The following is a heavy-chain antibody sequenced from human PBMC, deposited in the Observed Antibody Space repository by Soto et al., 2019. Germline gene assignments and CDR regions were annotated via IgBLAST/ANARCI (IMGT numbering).Heavy chain of an antibody. D-gene: IGHD3-10*01. V-gene: IGHV1-69*02. J-gene: IGHJ4*02. CDR3: AASYGSGYRAFDY. CDR2: INPIVSMS. Sequence: QVQLVQSGTEVKKPGSSVKVSCKASGDTFSFYTINWVRQAPGLGLEWVGRINPIVSMSNYAQKFQGRVSRTADKSTGTAYMELRSLRSDDTAMYFCAASYGSGYRAFDYWGQGDLVIVSS. CDR1: GDTFSFYT.